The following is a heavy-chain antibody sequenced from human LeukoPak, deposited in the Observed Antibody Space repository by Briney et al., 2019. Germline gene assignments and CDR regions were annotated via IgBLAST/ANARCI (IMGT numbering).Heavy chain of an antibody. Sequence: ASVKVSCKASGYTFTSYDINWVRQATGQGLEWMGWMNPNSGNTGYAQKFQGRVTMTRNTSISTAYMELSSLRSEDTAVYYCARTYSGSYWWHSGYYSMDVWGQGTTVTVSS. CDR3: ARTYSGSYWWHSGYYSMDV. J-gene: IGHJ6*02. CDR1: GYTFTSYD. D-gene: IGHD1-26*01. CDR2: MNPNSGNT. V-gene: IGHV1-8*01.